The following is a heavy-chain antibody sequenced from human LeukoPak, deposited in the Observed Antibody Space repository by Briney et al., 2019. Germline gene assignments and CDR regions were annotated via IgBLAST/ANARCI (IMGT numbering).Heavy chain of an antibody. CDR2: IIPIFGTA. CDR3: ARDLGHPVTIFSLDP. CDR1: GGTFSSYA. D-gene: IGHD3-3*01. V-gene: IGHV1-69*13. Sequence: SVKVSCKASGGTFSSYAISWVRQAPGQGLEWMGGIIPIFGTANYAQKFQGRVTITADESTSTAYMELSSLRSEDTAVYYCARDLGHPVTIFSLDPWGQGTLVSVSS. J-gene: IGHJ5*02.